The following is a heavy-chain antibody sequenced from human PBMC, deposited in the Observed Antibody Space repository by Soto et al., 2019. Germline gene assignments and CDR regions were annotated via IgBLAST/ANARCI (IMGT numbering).Heavy chain of an antibody. CDR2: IYYSGST. D-gene: IGHD3-22*01. V-gene: IGHV4-59*01. J-gene: IGHJ6*02. Sequence: SETLSLTCTVSGGSISSNYWSWIRQPPGKGLEWIGYIYYSGSTNYNPSLESRVTISADTSKNQLSLKLTSVTAADTAVYYCARIPLYHDGSRHSSYGMDVSGQATTVTVSS. CDR3: ARIPLYHDGSRHSSYGMDV. CDR1: GGSISSNY.